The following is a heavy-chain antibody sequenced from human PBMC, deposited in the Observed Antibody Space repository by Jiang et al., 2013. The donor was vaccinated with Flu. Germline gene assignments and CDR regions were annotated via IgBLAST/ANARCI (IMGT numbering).Heavy chain of an antibody. Sequence: GAEVKKPGASVKVSCKASGYTFTSYGISWVRQAPGQGLEWMGWISAYNGNTNYAQKLQGRVTMTTDTSTSTAYMELRSLRSDDTAVYYCASYHYYDSSGYLRYWGQGTLVTVSS. CDR2: ISAYNGNT. J-gene: IGHJ4*02. CDR1: GYTFTSYG. V-gene: IGHV1-18*04. D-gene: IGHD3-22*01. CDR3: ASYHYYDSSGYLRY.